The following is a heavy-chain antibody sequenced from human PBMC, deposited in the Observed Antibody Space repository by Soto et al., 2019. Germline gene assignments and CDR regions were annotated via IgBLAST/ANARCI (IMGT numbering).Heavy chain of an antibody. D-gene: IGHD3-10*01. CDR1: GYTFTSYD. Sequence: SVKVSCKASGYTFTSYDINWVRQATGQGLEWMGWMNPNSGNTGYAQKFQGRVTMTRNTSISTAYMELSSLRSEDTAVYYCARSAVRGVRDYYYYYGMDVWGQGTTVTVS. CDR3: ARSAVRGVRDYYYYYGMDV. V-gene: IGHV1-8*01. CDR2: MNPNSGNT. J-gene: IGHJ6*02.